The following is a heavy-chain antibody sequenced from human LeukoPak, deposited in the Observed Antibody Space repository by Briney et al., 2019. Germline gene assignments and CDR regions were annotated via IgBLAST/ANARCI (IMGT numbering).Heavy chain of an antibody. J-gene: IGHJ4*02. V-gene: IGHV3-23*01. Sequence: GGSLRLSCAASGFTFSSYAMSWVRQAPGNGLEWVSAISGSGGSTYYADSVKGRFTISRDNSKNTLYLQMNSLRAEDTAVYYCAKLPTAAGFVDYWGQGTLVTVSS. D-gene: IGHD6-13*01. CDR3: AKLPTAAGFVDY. CDR2: ISGSGGST. CDR1: GFTFSSYA.